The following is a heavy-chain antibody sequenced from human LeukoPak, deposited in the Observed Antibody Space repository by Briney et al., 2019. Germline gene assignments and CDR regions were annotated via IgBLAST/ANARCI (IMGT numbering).Heavy chain of an antibody. V-gene: IGHV4-34*01. CDR1: GGSFSGYY. CDR3: AGYQDGMDV. Sequence: SETLSLTCAVYGGSFSGYYWSWIRQPPGKGLEWIGEINHSGSTNYNPSLKSRVTISVDTSKNQFSLKLSSVTAADTAVYYCAGYQDGMDVWGQGTTVTVSS. J-gene: IGHJ6*02. D-gene: IGHD2-2*01. CDR2: INHSGST.